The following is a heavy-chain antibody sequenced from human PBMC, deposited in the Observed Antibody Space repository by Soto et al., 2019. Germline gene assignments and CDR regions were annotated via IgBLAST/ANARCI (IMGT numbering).Heavy chain of an antibody. J-gene: IGHJ4*02. V-gene: IGHV4-59*01. CDR1: GGSISSYY. CDR2: IYYSGST. Sequence: SETLSLTCTVSGGSISSYYWSWIRQPPGKGLEWIGYIYYSGSTNYNPSLKSRVTISVDTSKNQFSLKLSSVTAADTAVYYCARTEPYDYVWGSYRSIDYWGQGTLVTVSS. CDR3: ARTEPYDYVWGSYRSIDY. D-gene: IGHD3-16*02.